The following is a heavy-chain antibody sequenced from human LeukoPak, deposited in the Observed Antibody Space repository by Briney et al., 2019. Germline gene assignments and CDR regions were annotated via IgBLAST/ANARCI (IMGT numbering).Heavy chain of an antibody. CDR1: GFTFSSYA. CDR3: AKEGYSSSWDYYYYYYMDV. CDR2: ISGSGGST. V-gene: IGHV3-23*01. D-gene: IGHD6-13*01. J-gene: IGHJ6*03. Sequence: GGSLGLSCAASGFTFSSYAMSWVRQAPGKGLEWVSAISGSGGSTYYADSVKGRFTISRDNSKNTLYLQMNSLRAEDTAVYYCAKEGYSSSWDYYYYYYMDVWGKGTTVTVSS.